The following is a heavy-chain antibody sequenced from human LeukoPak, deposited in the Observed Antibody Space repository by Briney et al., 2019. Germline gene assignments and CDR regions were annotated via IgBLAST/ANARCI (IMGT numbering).Heavy chain of an antibody. CDR3: ARAPIVVVPAAYFYYYYGMDV. J-gene: IGHJ6*02. D-gene: IGHD2-2*01. CDR2: INHSGST. CDR1: GDSISGGNYY. V-gene: IGHV4-39*07. Sequence: PSETLSLTCTVSGDSISGGNYYWSWIRQPPGKGLEWIGEINHSGSTNYNPSLKSRVTISVDTSKNQFSLKLSSVTAADTAVYYCARAPIVVVPAAYFYYYYGMDVWGRGTTVTVSS.